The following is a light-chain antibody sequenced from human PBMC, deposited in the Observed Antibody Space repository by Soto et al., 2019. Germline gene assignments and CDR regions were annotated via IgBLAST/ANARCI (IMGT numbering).Light chain of an antibody. Sequence: QSALTQPPSASGSLGQSVTISCTGSSSDVGTYNYVSWYQQHPGKAPKLMIYEVSERPSGVPDRFSGSKSGNTASLTVSGLQAEDEADYHCCSYAGSNTVVFGGGTKLTVL. J-gene: IGLJ2*01. CDR2: EVS. CDR1: SSDVGTYNY. V-gene: IGLV2-8*01. CDR3: CSYAGSNTVV.